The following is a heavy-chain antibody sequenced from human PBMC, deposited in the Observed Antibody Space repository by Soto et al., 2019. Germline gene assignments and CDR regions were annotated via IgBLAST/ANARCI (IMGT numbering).Heavy chain of an antibody. J-gene: IGHJ4*02. Sequence: QVQLVQSGAEVKKPGASVKVSCKASGYTFIHYYIHWVRQAPGQGLEWMAIINPNGGSTNYAQKFRGRATVTSDTSTTTVSMELHSLGSDDTAVYFCARSLLQGDFWGQGTLVTVSS. CDR3: ARSLLQGDF. CDR2: INPNGGST. V-gene: IGHV1-46*01. D-gene: IGHD2-21*01. CDR1: GYTFIHYY.